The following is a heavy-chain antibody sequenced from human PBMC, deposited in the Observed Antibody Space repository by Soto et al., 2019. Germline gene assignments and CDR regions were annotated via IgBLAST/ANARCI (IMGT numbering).Heavy chain of an antibody. CDR2: IYPADSDT. J-gene: IGHJ5*02. CDR3: ARRNDDYAHWFDP. V-gene: IGHV5-51*01. CDR1: GYSFTSYW. D-gene: IGHD4-17*01. Sequence: GESLKISCKGSGYSFTSYWIGWVRQMPGKGLEWMGIIYPADSDTRYSPSFQGQVTISADKSISTAYLQWSSLKASDTAMYYWARRNDDYAHWFDPWGQGTLVTVSS.